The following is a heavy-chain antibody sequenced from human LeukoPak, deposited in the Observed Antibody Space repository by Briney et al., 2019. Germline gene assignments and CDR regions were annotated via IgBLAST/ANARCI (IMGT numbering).Heavy chain of an antibody. CDR1: GFTFSDDI. CDR2: ISSSSNYI. V-gene: IGHV3-21*01. D-gene: IGHD5-18*01. CDR3: ARECMDTTMVDAFYI. J-gene: IGHJ3*02. Sequence: PGGSLRLSCAASGFTFSDDIMNWGRQAPGKGLEWVSYISSSSNYIYYAYAVKGRFTISRDNAKNSLYLQMNSLRAGDTAVYYCARECMDTTMVDAFYIWGQGTMVTVSS.